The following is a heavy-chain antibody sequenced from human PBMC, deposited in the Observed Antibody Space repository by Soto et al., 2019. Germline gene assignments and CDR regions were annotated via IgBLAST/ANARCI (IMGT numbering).Heavy chain of an antibody. V-gene: IGHV4-34*01. D-gene: IGHD5-12*01. J-gene: IGHJ4*02. CDR1: GGSFSGYY. CDR2: INHSGST. CDR3: ARVRLGYSGYETYSSLSGYYFDY. Sequence: SETLSLTCAVYGGSFSGYYWSWIRQPPGKGLEWIREINHSGSTNYNPSLKSRVTISVDTSKNQFSLKMSSVNAADTAVYYCARVRLGYSGYETYSSLSGYYFDYWGQGTLVTISS.